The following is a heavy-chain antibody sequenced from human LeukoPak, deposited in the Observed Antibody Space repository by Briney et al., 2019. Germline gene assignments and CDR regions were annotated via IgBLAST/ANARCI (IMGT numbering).Heavy chain of an antibody. V-gene: IGHV1-18*01. J-gene: IGHJ4*02. CDR1: GYTFVGYY. D-gene: IGHD5-24*01. CDR3: ARVSRDGYNFDY. CDR2: ISAYNGNT. Sequence: ASVKVSCKASGYTFVGYYLNWVRQAPGQGLEWMGWISAYNGNTNYAQKLQGRVTMTTDTSTSTAYMELRSLRSDDAAVYYCARVSRDGYNFDYWGRGTLVTVSS.